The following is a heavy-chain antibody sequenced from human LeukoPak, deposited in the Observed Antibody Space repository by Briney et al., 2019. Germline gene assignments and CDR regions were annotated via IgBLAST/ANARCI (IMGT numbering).Heavy chain of an antibody. CDR3: ARHDLEIHRMAL. V-gene: IGHV1-2*02. CDR1: GYTFTGYY. D-gene: IGHD5-24*01. Sequence: ASVKVSRKASGYTFTGYYMHWVRQAPGQGLEWMGWINPNSGGTNYAQRFQGRVTMTRDTSISTAYMELTRLTSDDTAVYYCARHDLEIHRMALWGQGTMVTVSS. J-gene: IGHJ6*01. CDR2: INPNSGGT.